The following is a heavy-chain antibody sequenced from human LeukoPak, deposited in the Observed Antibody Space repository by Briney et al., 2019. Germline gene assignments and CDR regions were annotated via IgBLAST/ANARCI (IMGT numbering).Heavy chain of an antibody. CDR3: ARGLPYNYDSSAYYDY. CDR2: IIPIFGTA. Sequence: SVKVSCKASGGTFSSYAISWVRQAPGQGLEWMGGIIPIFGTANYAQKFQGRVTITRNTSISTAYMELSSLRSEDTAVYYCARGLPYNYDSSAYYDYWGQGTLVTVSS. D-gene: IGHD3-22*01. CDR1: GGTFSSYA. J-gene: IGHJ4*02. V-gene: IGHV1-69*05.